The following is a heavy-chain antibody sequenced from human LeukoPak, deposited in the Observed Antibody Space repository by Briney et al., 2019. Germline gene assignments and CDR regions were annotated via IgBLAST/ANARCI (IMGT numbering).Heavy chain of an antibody. CDR3: ARGSDSSSWYKPGTSAGLMDY. J-gene: IGHJ4*02. CDR2: ISSSSSYI. CDR1: GFTFSSYS. V-gene: IGHV3-21*01. D-gene: IGHD6-13*01. Sequence: PGGSLRLSCAASGFTFSSYSMNWVRQAPGKGLEWVSSISSSSSYIYYADSVKGRFTISRDNAKNSLYLQMNSLRAEDTAVYYCARGSDSSSWYKPGTSAGLMDYWGQGTLVTVSS.